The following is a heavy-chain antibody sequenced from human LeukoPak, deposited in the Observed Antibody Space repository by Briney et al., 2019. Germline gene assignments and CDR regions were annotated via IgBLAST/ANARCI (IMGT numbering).Heavy chain of an antibody. CDR2: MNPNSGNT. Sequence: ASVKVSCKASGYTFTSYDINWVRQATGQGLEWMGWMNPNSGNTGYAQKFQGRVTMTRNTSISTAYMELSSLRSEDTAVYCCARGQGIVVVNDYWGQGTLVTVSS. CDR3: ARGQGIVVVNDY. V-gene: IGHV1-8*01. J-gene: IGHJ4*02. D-gene: IGHD3-22*01. CDR1: GYTFTSYD.